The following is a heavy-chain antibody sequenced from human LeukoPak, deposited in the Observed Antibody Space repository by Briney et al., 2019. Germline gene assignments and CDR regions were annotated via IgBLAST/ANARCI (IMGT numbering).Heavy chain of an antibody. J-gene: IGHJ4*02. Sequence: GGSLRLSCAASGFTFSSYLMHWVRQAPGKGLVWVSRISSDGSSTNHADSVKGRFTISRDNAKSTLYLQMNSLRVEDTAVYYCANGDLSYWGQGTLVTVPS. CDR2: ISSDGSST. V-gene: IGHV3-74*01. CDR3: ANGDLSY. D-gene: IGHD7-27*01. CDR1: GFTFSSYL.